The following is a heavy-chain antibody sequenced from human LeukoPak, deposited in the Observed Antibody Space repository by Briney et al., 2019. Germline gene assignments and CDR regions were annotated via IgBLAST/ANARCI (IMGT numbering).Heavy chain of an antibody. V-gene: IGHV3-30-3*01. CDR2: ISYAGNNK. CDR1: GFTFSTYA. Sequence: RGSLRLSCAASGFTFSTYAMHWVRQAPGKRLEWVAAISYAGNNKYYSDSVKGRFTISRDDSKNTFYLQMNSLRAEDTAVYYCARTSTSYYDSSGYYVDYWGQGTLVTVSS. CDR3: ARTSTSYYDSSGYYVDY. D-gene: IGHD3-22*01. J-gene: IGHJ4*02.